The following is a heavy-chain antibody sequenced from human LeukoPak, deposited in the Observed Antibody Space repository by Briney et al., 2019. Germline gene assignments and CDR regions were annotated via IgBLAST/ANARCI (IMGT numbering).Heavy chain of an antibody. V-gene: IGHV1-69*05. CDR3: AREGYCSGGSCYRVAFDI. D-gene: IGHD2-15*01. CDR1: GGTFSSHA. Sequence: ASVKVSCKASGGTFSSHAISWVRQAPGQGLEWMGGIIPIFDTANYAQKFQGRVTITTDESTSTAYMELSSLRSEDTAVYYCAREGYCSGGSCYRVAFDIWGQGTMVTVSS. CDR2: IIPIFDTA. J-gene: IGHJ3*02.